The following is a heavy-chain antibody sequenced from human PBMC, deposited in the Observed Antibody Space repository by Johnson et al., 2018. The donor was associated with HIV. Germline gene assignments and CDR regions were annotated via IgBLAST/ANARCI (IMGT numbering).Heavy chain of an antibody. V-gene: IGHV3-NL1*01. CDR1: IFTFSNYA. CDR2: LFSGGDT. D-gene: IGHD3-16*01. CDR3: AKDFYASQPEGAFDI. Sequence: QGQLVESGGGVVQPGRSLRLSCAASIFTFSNYAIHWVRQAPGKGLEWVSVLFSGGDTYYADSVKGRFTISRDNSKNTLYLQMNSLRAEDTAVYYCAKDFYASQPEGAFDIWGQGTMVTVSS. J-gene: IGHJ3*02.